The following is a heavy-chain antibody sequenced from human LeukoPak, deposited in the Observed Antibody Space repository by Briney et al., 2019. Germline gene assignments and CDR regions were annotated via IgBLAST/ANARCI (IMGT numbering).Heavy chain of an antibody. CDR2: ISYDGSDK. D-gene: IGHD1-26*01. V-gene: IGHV3-30*09. Sequence: GGSLRLSCAASGFTFSSYAMHWVRQAPGKRLEWVAVISYDGSDKYYADSVKGRFAISRDNSKNTLYLQMNSLRTEDTAVYYCAKDKGREGDYWGQGNLVTVSS. J-gene: IGHJ4*01. CDR3: AKDKGREGDY. CDR1: GFTFSSYA.